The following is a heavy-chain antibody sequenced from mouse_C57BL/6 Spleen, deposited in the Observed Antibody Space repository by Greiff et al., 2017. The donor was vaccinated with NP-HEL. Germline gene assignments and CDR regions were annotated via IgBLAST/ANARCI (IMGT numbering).Heavy chain of an antibody. D-gene: IGHD2-4*01. J-gene: IGHJ2*01. V-gene: IGHV2-2*01. Sequence: QVQLKESGPGLVQPSQCLSISCTVSGFSLTSYGVHWVRQSPGKGLEWLGVIWSGGSTDYNAAFISRLSISKDNSKSQVFFKMNSLQADDTAIYYCARMDDYDGNYFDDWGQGTTLTVAS. CDR3: ARMDDYDGNYFDD. CDR1: GFSLTSYG. CDR2: IWSGGST.